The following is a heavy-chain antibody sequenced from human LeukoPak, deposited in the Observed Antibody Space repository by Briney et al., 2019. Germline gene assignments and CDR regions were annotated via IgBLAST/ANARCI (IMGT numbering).Heavy chain of an antibody. CDR2: INPNSGGT. D-gene: IGHD1-20*01. CDR3: ARSRITGLNWFDP. CDR1: GYTFTGYY. V-gene: IGHV1-2*02. Sequence: ASVKVSCKASGYTFTGYYMHWVRQAPGQGLEWMGWINPNSGGTNYAQKFQGRVTMTRDTSISTAYMELSRLRSDDTAVYYCARSRITGLNWFDPWGQGTLVTVSS. J-gene: IGHJ5*02.